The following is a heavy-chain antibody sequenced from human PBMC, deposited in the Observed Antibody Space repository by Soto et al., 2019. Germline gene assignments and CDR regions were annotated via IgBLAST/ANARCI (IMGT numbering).Heavy chain of an antibody. CDR3: AFWVGQVHGFGGTFAD. Sequence: ASVKVSCKSSGYTFSTYDINWVRQAPGQALEWVGWINTYNGNTNYAQKLQGRITVTTDTSTRTAYMELRSLRSDDTAVYYCAFWVGQVHGFGGTFADCGQGTPVTV. J-gene: IGHJ4*02. CDR1: GYTFSTYD. CDR2: INTYNGNT. V-gene: IGHV1-18*04. D-gene: IGHD3-16*01.